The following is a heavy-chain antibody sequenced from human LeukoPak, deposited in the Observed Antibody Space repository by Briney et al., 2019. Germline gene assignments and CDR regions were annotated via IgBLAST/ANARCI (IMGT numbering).Heavy chain of an antibody. CDR3: ASGEIGYSSRSNFDY. Sequence: GESLKISCKGSGYSFTSYWLGWMRQMPGKGLEWMGIIYPGDSDTRYSPSFQGQVTISADKSISTAYLQWSSLKASDTAMYYCASGEIGYSSRSNFDYWGQGTLVTVSS. D-gene: IGHD6-13*01. CDR2: IYPGDSDT. J-gene: IGHJ4*02. V-gene: IGHV5-51*01. CDR1: GYSFTSYW.